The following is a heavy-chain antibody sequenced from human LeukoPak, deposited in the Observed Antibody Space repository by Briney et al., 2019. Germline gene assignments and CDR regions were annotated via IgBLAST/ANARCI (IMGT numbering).Heavy chain of an antibody. CDR3: ARAKRYYYDSSGSQSFYFDY. CDR2: ISAFNGYT. V-gene: IGHV1-18*01. Sequence: ASVKVSCKASGYTFTSFGISWVRQAPGQGLEWMGWISAFNGYTNYAQKLQGRVSMTTDTSTGTAYMELWSLRSDDTAVYYCARAKRYYYDSSGSQSFYFDYWGQGTLVTVSS. CDR1: GYTFTSFG. D-gene: IGHD3-22*01. J-gene: IGHJ4*02.